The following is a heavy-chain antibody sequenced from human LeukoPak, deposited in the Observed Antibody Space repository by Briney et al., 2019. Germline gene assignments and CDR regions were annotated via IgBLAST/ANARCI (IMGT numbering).Heavy chain of an antibody. V-gene: IGHV3-21*01. J-gene: IGHJ6*03. CDR3: ARREYYFYYMDV. CDR1: GFTFRTYS. Sequence: GGSLRLSCAASGFTFRTYSMNWVRQAPGKGLEWVSSISTASSYIQYADSVKGRFTISRDNAKNSLYLQMNSLRAEDPAVYYCARREYYFYYMDVWGKGTTVTVSS. CDR2: ISTASSYI.